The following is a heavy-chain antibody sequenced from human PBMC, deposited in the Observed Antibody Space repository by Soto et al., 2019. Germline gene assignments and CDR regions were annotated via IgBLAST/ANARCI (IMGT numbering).Heavy chain of an antibody. CDR1: GFTFSRNA. D-gene: IGHD5-12*01. CDR2: SSLDGNNQ. V-gene: IGHV3-30-3*01. Sequence: QEQLVQSGGGVVQPGRSLRLSCEASGFTFSRNAMQWVRQAPGKGLEWVAFSSLDGNNQYYTDSVKGRFTLSRDTSKNTLDLQMNRLRREDTAVYYCARDREYSGFYYGMEVWGQGATVTVSS. J-gene: IGHJ6*02. CDR3: ARDREYSGFYYGMEV.